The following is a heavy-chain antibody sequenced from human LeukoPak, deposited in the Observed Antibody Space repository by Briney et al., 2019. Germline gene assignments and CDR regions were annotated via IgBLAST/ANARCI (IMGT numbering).Heavy chain of an antibody. CDR2: INLSGST. CDR1: GGSFSGYY. Sequence: SETLSLTCAVYGGSFSGYYWSGIRQPPGEGLEWSGEINLSGSTHYNPSLKSRVTISVDTSKKQFSPRMRSVTPAHTAVYYCARLWFLEWLLYSRGGNFDYWGQGTLVTVSS. CDR3: ARLWFLEWLLYSRGGNFDY. D-gene: IGHD3/OR15-3a*01. J-gene: IGHJ4*02. V-gene: IGHV4-34*01.